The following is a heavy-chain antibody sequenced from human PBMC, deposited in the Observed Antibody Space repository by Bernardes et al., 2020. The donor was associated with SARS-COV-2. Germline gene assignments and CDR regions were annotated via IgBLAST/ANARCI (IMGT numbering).Heavy chain of an antibody. CDR1: GFTFRDYT. CDR2: IWHDGSRE. J-gene: IGHJ5*01. Sequence: GGSLRLYCAASGFTFRDYTIHWVRQAPGKGLEWVAVIWHDGSREYYVDSVKGRFAISRDNSNNTLYLQMNNLRFEDTALYRCATEDGEWLESWGQGTLVTVSS. V-gene: IGHV3-33*01. D-gene: IGHD4-17*01. CDR3: ATEDGEWLES.